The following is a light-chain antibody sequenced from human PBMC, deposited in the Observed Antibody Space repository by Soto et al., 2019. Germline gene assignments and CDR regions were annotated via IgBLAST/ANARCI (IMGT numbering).Light chain of an antibody. CDR2: DVN. Sequence: QSLLTQPPCASMSPGQSVTISCTGTSSDVGAYIFVSWYQQHPGKAPKLMIYDVNRRPSGVPDRFSGSKSGNTASLTVSGLQAEDEADYYCVSFAGGTYVFGTGTKVTVL. J-gene: IGLJ1*01. V-gene: IGLV2-8*02. CDR3: VSFAGGTYV. CDR1: SSDVGAYIF.